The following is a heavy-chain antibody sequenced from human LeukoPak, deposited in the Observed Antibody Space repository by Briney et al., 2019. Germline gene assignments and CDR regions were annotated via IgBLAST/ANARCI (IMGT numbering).Heavy chain of an antibody. Sequence: SGPTLVKPTQTLTLTCSFSRFSLSTYGVGVGWIRQPPGKALEWLTLIYWNDEKRYNPPLRSRLTITKGTSKNQVVLTMTNMDPVDTATYYCVHRIQTTPQWFDPWGQGTLVTVSS. CDR2: IYWNDEK. CDR3: VHRIQTTPQWFDP. CDR1: RFSLSTYGVG. V-gene: IGHV2-5*01. J-gene: IGHJ5*02. D-gene: IGHD1-14*01.